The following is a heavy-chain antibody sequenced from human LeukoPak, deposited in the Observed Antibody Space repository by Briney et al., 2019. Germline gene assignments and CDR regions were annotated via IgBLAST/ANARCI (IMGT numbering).Heavy chain of an antibody. Sequence: KPGRSLRLSCAASGVTFNDYYVRWIRQAPGKRLKWLSYINIGGTNTHYADSVKGRFTISRDNAKKSLYLEMNNLRAEDTAVYYCATDGAGFDTWGQGVLVTVSS. V-gene: IGHV3-11*01. CDR3: ATDGAGFDT. CDR1: GVTFNDYY. J-gene: IGHJ5*02. CDR2: INIGGTNT.